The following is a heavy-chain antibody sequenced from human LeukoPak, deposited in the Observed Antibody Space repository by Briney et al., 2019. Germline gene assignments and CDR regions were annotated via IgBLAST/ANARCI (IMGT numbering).Heavy chain of an antibody. CDR2: IWYDGSNQ. CDR1: GFTFSSFA. CDR3: ARDATRGGDFDY. D-gene: IGHD5-24*01. Sequence: PGRSLRLSCAASGFTFSSFAMHWVRQAPGKGLEWVAVIWYDGSNQYYADSVKGRFTISRDNSKNTLYLQMNSLRVEDTSLYFCARDATRGGDFDYWGQGTLVTVSS. J-gene: IGHJ4*02. V-gene: IGHV3-33*01.